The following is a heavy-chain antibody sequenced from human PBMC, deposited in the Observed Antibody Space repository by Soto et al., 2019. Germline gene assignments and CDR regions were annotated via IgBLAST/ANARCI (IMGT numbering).Heavy chain of an antibody. CDR2: IWYDGSNR. V-gene: IGHV3-33*01. Sequence: GGSLRLSCAASGFTFSSYGMHWVRQAPGKGLEWVAVIWYDGSNRYYADSVKGRFTISRDNSKNTLYLQMNSLRAEDTAVYYCARDPTLAAAGYYYFDYWGQGTLVTVSS. CDR1: GFTFSSYG. CDR3: ARDPTLAAAGYYYFDY. J-gene: IGHJ4*02. D-gene: IGHD6-13*01.